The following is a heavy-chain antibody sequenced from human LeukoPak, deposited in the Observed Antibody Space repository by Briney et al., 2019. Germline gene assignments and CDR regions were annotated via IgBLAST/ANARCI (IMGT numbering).Heavy chain of an antibody. J-gene: IGHJ3*02. CDR3: ARDLSLGFGFDI. CDR1: GLTVSSNC. V-gene: IGHV3-53*01. D-gene: IGHD3-3*01. CDR2: IYSGGST. Sequence: PGGSLRLSCAASGLTVSSNCMSWVRQAPGKGLEWVSVIYSGGSTYYADSVKGRFTISRDNSKNTLYLQMNSLRAEDTAVYYCARDLSLGFGFDIWGQGTMVTVSS.